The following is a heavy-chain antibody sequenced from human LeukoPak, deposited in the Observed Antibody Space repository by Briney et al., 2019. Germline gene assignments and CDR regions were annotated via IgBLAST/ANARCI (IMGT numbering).Heavy chain of an antibody. Sequence: PGGSLRLSCAASGFTVSNNYMSWVRQAPGKGLEWVSAISGSGGSTYYADSVKGRFTISRDNSKNTLYLQMNSLRAEDTAVYYCAKDVVVVPAATDYWGQGTLVTVSS. CDR1: GFTVSNNY. V-gene: IGHV3-23*01. J-gene: IGHJ4*02. D-gene: IGHD2-2*01. CDR2: ISGSGGST. CDR3: AKDVVVVPAATDY.